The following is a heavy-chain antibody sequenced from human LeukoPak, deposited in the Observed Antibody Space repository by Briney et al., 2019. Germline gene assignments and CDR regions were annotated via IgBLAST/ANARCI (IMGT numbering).Heavy chain of an antibody. CDR1: GGSISTDTNY. J-gene: IGHJ4*02. CDR3: ARQAPAPFFDY. Sequence: SETLSLTCTVSGGSISTDTNYWAWIRQPPGKGLEWIGSIFYSGITYYNRSLKSPVTISVDTSQNPFSLKLSSVTDADTAVYYCARQAPAPFFDYWGQGSLLTVSS. V-gene: IGHV4-39*01. CDR2: IFYSGIT.